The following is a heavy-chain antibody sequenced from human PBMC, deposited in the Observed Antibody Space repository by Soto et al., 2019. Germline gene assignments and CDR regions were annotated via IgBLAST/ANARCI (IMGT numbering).Heavy chain of an antibody. V-gene: IGHV1-69*06. J-gene: IGHJ6*02. CDR2: IIPIFGTA. Sequence: QVQLVQSGAEVKKPGSSVKVSCKASGGTFSSYAISRVRQAPGQGLEWMGGIIPIFGTANYAQKFQGRVTITADKSTSTAYMELSSLRSEDTAVYYCAREDRYYGSGSYTFYYGMDVWDQGTTVTVSS. CDR3: AREDRYYGSGSYTFYYGMDV. D-gene: IGHD3-10*01. CDR1: GGTFSSYA.